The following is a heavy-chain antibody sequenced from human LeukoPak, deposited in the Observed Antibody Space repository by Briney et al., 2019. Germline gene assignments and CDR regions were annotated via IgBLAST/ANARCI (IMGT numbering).Heavy chain of an antibody. CDR1: GGTFSSYA. CDR3: ARDPIVVVITIGAFDI. V-gene: IGHV1-69*06. D-gene: IGHD3-22*01. Sequence: SVKVSCKASGGTFSSYAISWVRQAPGQGLEWMGRIIPIFGTANYAQKFQGRVTITADKSTSTAYMELSSLRSEDTAVYYCARDPIVVVITIGAFDIWGQGTMVTVSP. CDR2: IIPIFGTA. J-gene: IGHJ3*02.